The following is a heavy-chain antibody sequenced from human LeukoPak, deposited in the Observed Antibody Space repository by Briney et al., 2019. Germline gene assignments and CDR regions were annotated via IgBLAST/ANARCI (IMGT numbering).Heavy chain of an antibody. D-gene: IGHD3-22*01. CDR1: GFTFSSYA. CDR3: ARAGSEYYYDSKLGY. J-gene: IGHJ4*02. Sequence: PGGSLRLSCAASGFTFSSYAMNWVRQAPGKGLEWVSAISGSDGRTYYADSVKGRFTISRDNAKNSLYLQMNSLRAEDTAVYYCARAGSEYYYDSKLGYWGQGTLVTVSS. V-gene: IGHV3-23*01. CDR2: ISGSDGRT.